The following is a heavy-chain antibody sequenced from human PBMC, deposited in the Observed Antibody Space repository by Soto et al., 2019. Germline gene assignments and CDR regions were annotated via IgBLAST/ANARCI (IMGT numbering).Heavy chain of an antibody. J-gene: IGHJ6*02. CDR3: ARDRFSRYYGSGSYYYYYGMDV. CDR2: IWYDGSNK. D-gene: IGHD3-10*01. V-gene: IGHV3-33*01. CDR1: GFTFSSYG. Sequence: QVQLVESGGGVVQPGRSLRLSCAASGFTFSSYGMHWVRQAPGKGLEWVAVIWYDGSNKYYADSVKGRFTISRDNSKNTLYLQMNSLRAGDTAVYYCARDRFSRYYGSGSYYYYYGMDVWGQGTTVTVSS.